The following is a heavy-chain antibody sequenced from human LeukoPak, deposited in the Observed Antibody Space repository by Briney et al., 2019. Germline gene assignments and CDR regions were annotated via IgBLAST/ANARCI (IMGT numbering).Heavy chain of an antibody. CDR2: ISAYNGNT. CDR1: GYTFTGYG. D-gene: IGHD4-17*01. V-gene: IGHV1-18*01. CDR3: ARDRTTVTTYYFDY. J-gene: IGHJ4*02. Sequence: ASVKVSYKASGYTFTGYGISWVRQAPGQGLEWMGWISAYNGNTNYAQKLQGRVTMTTDTSTSTAYMELRSLRSDDTAVYYCARDRTTVTTYYFDYWGQGTLVTVSS.